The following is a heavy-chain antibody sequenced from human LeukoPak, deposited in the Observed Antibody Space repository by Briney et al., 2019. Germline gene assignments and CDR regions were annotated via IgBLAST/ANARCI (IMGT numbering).Heavy chain of an antibody. CDR2: IQAGYSDT. CDR3: ARSQFYYDNSGSDY. CDR1: GYDFTNYW. D-gene: IGHD3-22*01. J-gene: IGHJ4*02. V-gene: IGHV5-51*01. Sequence: GESLTVSCKGSGYDFTNYWIGWVRQMPGKGLEWMGIIQAGYSDTRYSPSFEGQFTISTDKSISTAYLQWSSLKALDTAMYYCARSQFYYDNSGSDYWGQGTLVTVSS.